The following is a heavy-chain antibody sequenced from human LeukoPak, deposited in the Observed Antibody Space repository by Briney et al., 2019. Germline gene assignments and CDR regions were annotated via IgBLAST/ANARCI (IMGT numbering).Heavy chain of an antibody. D-gene: IGHD3-10*01. CDR1: GGSISSSSYY. CDR3: ARELLWFGEAGSS. Sequence: SETLPLTCTVSGGSISSSSYYWGWIRQPPGKGLEWIGSIYYSGSTYYNPSLKSRVTISVDTSKNQFSLKLSSVTAADTAVYYCARELLWFGEAGSSWGQGTLVTVSS. CDR2: IYYSGST. V-gene: IGHV4-39*07. J-gene: IGHJ4*02.